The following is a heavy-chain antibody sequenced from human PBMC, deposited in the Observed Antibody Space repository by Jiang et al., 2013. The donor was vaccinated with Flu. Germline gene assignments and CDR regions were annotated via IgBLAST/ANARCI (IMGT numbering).Heavy chain of an antibody. V-gene: IGHV1-46*01. D-gene: IGHD1-26*01. CDR3: ARVAHYYEGQIDY. Sequence: VTMTRDTSTSTVYMELSSLRSEDTAVYYCARVAHYYEGQIDYWGQGTLVTVSS. J-gene: IGHJ4*02.